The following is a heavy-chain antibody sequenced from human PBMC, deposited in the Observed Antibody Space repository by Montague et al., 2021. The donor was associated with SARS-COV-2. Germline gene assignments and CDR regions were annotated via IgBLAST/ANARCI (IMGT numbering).Heavy chain of an antibody. CDR2: INHSETT. CDR1: DGSFSDFY. Sequence: SETLSLTCAVIDGSFSDFYWSWIRHPPVTGLEWIGKINHSETTYYNPSLKSRVTISVDTSKNQFSLTLNPVTAADAAVYYCSSGDENGSGYLDVWGKGTTVTVSS. D-gene: IGHD1-26*01. J-gene: IGHJ6*03. V-gene: IGHV4-34*01. CDR3: SSGDENGSGYLDV.